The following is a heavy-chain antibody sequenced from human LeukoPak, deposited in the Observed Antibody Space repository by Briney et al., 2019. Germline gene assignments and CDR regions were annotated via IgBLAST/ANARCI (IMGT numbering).Heavy chain of an antibody. CDR1: GYTFTGYY. Sequence: GASVKLSCKASGYTFTGYYMHWVRQAPGQGLEWMGWINPNSGGTNYAQKFQGRVTMTRDTSISTAYMELSRLRSDDTAVYYCARARVDYYYYGMDVWGQGTTVTVSS. V-gene: IGHV1-2*02. D-gene: IGHD2-15*01. CDR3: ARARVDYYYYGMDV. CDR2: INPNSGGT. J-gene: IGHJ6*02.